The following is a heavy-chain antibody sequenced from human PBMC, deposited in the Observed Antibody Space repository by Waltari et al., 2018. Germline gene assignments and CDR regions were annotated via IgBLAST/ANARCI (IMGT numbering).Heavy chain of an antibody. Sequence: QVQLQESGPGLVKPSETLSLTCAVSGSSISDNYYWAWIRQPPGKGLEWIGRIYTSGSTNHNPPLKSRVTISVDTSKNQFSLKLSSVTAADTAVYYCARGMATKIDHDYWGQGTLVTVSS. J-gene: IGHJ4*02. V-gene: IGHV4-38-2*01. D-gene: IGHD5-12*01. CDR3: ARGMATKIDHDY. CDR1: GSSISDNYY. CDR2: IYTSGST.